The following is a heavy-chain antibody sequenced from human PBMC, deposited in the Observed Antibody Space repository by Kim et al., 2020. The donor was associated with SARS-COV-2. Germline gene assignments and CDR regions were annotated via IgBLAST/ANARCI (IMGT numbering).Heavy chain of an antibody. CDR2: IYYSGST. J-gene: IGHJ5*02. CDR1: GYSLTNNYW. Sequence: SETLSLTCAVSGYSLTNNYWWAWIRQPPGKGLEWIGYIYYSGSTHHNPSLKSRVSMSVDTSKNQFSLQLSSVTAADTALYYCARMNFGSNWFDHWGQGTLVNVSS. V-gene: IGHV4-28*01. CDR3: ARMNFGSNWFDH. D-gene: IGHD3-3*01.